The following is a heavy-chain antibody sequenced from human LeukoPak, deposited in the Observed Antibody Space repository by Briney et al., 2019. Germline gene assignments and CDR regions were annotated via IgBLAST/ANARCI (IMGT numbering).Heavy chain of an antibody. D-gene: IGHD6-19*01. Sequence: SDTLSLTCAVYGGSFSGYYWSWIRQPPGKGREWIGEINHSGSTNYNPSLKRRVNISVDTSKNQFSLKLSSVTAADTAVYYCARGGRSSGWYSVYWGQGTLVTVSS. CDR3: ARGGRSSGWYSVY. V-gene: IGHV4-34*01. J-gene: IGHJ4*02. CDR2: INHSGST. CDR1: GGSFSGYY.